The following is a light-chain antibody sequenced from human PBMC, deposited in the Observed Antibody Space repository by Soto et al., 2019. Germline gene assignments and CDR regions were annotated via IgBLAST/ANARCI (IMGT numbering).Light chain of an antibody. CDR1: QSVSSY. CDR2: DAS. CDR3: EQGSSWPWT. J-gene: IGKJ1*01. Sequence: EIVLTQSPATLSLSPGERATLSCRASQSVSSYLAWYQQKPGQAPRLLIYDASNRATGIPARFSGSGSGTDFTLTIGSLEPEDLAGYYCEQGSSWPWTFGKGTKVETK. V-gene: IGKV3-11*01.